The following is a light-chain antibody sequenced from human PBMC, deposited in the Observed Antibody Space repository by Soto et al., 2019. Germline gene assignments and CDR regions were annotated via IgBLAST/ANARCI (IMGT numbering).Light chain of an antibody. V-gene: IGKV3-20*01. CDR1: QSVSSSY. CDR3: HQYVSSPPYT. Sequence: EIVLTQSPGTLSLSPGERATLSCRASQSVSSSYLAWYQQKPGQAPRLLIEGASSRATGIPDRFSGSGSGTDFTLNISRLEPEAFAVYYCHQYVSSPPYTFGLGTKLEIK. CDR2: GAS. J-gene: IGKJ2*01.